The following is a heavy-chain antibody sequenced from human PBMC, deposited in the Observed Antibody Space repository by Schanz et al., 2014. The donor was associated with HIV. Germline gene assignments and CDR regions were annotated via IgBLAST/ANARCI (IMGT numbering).Heavy chain of an antibody. V-gene: IGHV3-33*08. J-gene: IGHJ6*02. CDR1: GFTFSSYG. CDR2: IWYDGTNK. Sequence: QAQLVESGGGVVQPGGSLRLSCAASGFTFSSYGIHWVRQAPGKGLEWVAVIWYDGTNKYYADSVKGRFTISRDNSKKTLYLQMNSLRAEDTAVYYCANTEFPYSSSSDYYYGMDVWGQGTTVTVSS. CDR3: ANTEFPYSSSSDYYYGMDV. D-gene: IGHD6-6*01.